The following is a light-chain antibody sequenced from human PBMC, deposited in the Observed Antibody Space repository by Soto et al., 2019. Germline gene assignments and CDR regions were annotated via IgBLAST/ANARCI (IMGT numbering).Light chain of an antibody. V-gene: IGKV3-11*01. J-gene: IGKJ4*01. CDR1: QSISSS. CDR2: DAS. Sequence: EVVLTQSPAILSLSPGERATLSYRASQSISSSLAWYQQKPGRAPRLLIYDASNRATGIPARFSGSGSGTDFTLTISSLEPEDFAVYYCQHRNNWPTFGGGTKVEIK. CDR3: QHRNNWPT.